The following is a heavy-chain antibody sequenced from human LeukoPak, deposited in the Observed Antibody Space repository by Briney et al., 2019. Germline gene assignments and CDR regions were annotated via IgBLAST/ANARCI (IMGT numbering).Heavy chain of an antibody. CDR2: INHSGST. CDR1: GGSFSGYY. J-gene: IGHJ5*02. D-gene: IGHD3-3*01. V-gene: IGHV4-34*01. CDR3: ARDRYYDFWSGSPKYNWFDP. Sequence: SETLSLTCAVYGGSFSGYYWSWIRQPPGKGLEWIGEINHSGSTNYNPSLKSRVTISVDTSKNQLSLKLSSVTAADTAVYYCARDRYYDFWSGSPKYNWFDPWGQGTLVTVSS.